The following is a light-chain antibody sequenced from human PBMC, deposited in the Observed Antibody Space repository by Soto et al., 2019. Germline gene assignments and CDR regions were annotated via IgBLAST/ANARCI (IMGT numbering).Light chain of an antibody. Sequence: EIVLTQSPATLSLSPGERATLSCRASQSVSSYLAWYQQKPGQALRLLIYDASNRATGIPARFSGSGSGTDFTLTISSLEPEDFAVYYCQQRSNWPPGFGGGTKVEIK. CDR3: QQRSNWPPG. CDR2: DAS. V-gene: IGKV3-11*01. J-gene: IGKJ4*01. CDR1: QSVSSY.